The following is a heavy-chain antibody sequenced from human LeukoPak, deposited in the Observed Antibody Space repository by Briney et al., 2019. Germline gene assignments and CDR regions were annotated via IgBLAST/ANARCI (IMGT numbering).Heavy chain of an antibody. J-gene: IGHJ4*02. V-gene: IGHV1-2*02. CDR2: INPNTGGT. CDR3: ARALQSLVPYYFDY. D-gene: IGHD6-19*01. Sequence: ASVKVSCKASRYTFTDYYLHWVRQAPGQGLEWMGWINPNTGGTDYAQSFQGRVALTRDTSISTAYMDLSSLTSDDTAVYYCARALQSLVPYYFDYWGQGTLVTVSS. CDR1: RYTFTDYY.